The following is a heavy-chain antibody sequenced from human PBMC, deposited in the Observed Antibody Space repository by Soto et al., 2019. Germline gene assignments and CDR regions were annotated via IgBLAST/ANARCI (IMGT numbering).Heavy chain of an antibody. J-gene: IGHJ4*02. D-gene: IGHD3-22*01. V-gene: IGHV3-72*01. CDR3: ATYESARGGDFDY. CDR1: GFTFSDKY. CDR2: IRNKANSYTT. Sequence: EVQLVESGGGLVQPGGSLRLSCAASGFTFSDKYMDWVRQAPGKGLEWVGRIRNKANSYTTEYAASVKGRSTISRDDSRTSLYLQMSSLKTEDTAVYYCATYESARGGDFDYWGQGTLVTVSS.